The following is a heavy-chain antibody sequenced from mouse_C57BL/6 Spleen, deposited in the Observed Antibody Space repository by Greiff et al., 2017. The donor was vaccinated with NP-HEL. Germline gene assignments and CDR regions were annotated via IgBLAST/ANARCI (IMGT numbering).Heavy chain of an antibody. D-gene: IGHD2-10*01. CDR1: GYAFSSYW. CDR3: ARFTAYYSYYAMDY. Sequence: QVQLQQSGAELVKPGASVKISCKASGYAFSSYWMNWVKQRPGKGLEWIGQIYPGDGDTNYNGKFKGKATLTADKSSSTAYMQLSSLTSEDSAVYFCARFTAYYSYYAMDYWGQGTSVTVSS. CDR2: IYPGDGDT. V-gene: IGHV1-80*01. J-gene: IGHJ4*01.